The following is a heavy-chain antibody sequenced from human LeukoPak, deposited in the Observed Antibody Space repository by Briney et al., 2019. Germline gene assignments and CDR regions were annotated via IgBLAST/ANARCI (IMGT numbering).Heavy chain of an antibody. CDR2: INHSGST. CDR1: GGSFSGYY. CDR3: ARGYGDYDY. Sequence: SETLSLTCAVYGGSFSGYYWSWISQPQGKGLEWIGEINHSGSTNYNPSLKRRVTISVETSKNQFSLKLSSVTAADTAVYYCARGYGDYDYWGQGTLVTVSS. D-gene: IGHD4-17*01. V-gene: IGHV4-34*01. J-gene: IGHJ4*02.